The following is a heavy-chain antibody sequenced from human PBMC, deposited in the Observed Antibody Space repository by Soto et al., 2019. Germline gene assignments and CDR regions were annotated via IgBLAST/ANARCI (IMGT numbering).Heavy chain of an antibody. CDR1: GFTFSDYY. V-gene: IGHV3-11*01. J-gene: IGHJ4*02. CDR3: ARERKGENTAMVS. CDR2: ISSSGSTI. D-gene: IGHD5-18*01. Sequence: GGSLRLSCAASGFTFSDYYMSWIRQAPGKGLEWVSYISSSGSTIYYADSVKGRFTISRDNAKNSLCLHMNSLRAEDTSVYFCARERKGENTAMVSWGQGTLVTVSS.